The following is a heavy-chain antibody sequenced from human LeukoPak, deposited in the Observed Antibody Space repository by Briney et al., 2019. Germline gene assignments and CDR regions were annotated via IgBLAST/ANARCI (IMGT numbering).Heavy chain of an antibody. CDR1: GFTFSSYG. J-gene: IGHJ4*02. CDR2: ISYDGSNK. Sequence: QSGGSLRLSCAASGFTFSSYGMPWVRKAPGKGLEWVAVISYDGSNKYYADSVKGRFTISRDNSKNTLYLQMNSLRAEDTAVYYCAKGKVGAGLELDYWGQGTLVTVSS. V-gene: IGHV3-30*18. CDR3: AKGKVGAGLELDY. D-gene: IGHD1-26*01.